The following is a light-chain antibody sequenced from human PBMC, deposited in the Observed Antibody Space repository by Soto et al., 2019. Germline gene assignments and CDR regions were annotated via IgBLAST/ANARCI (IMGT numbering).Light chain of an antibody. CDR1: QDISNY. V-gene: IGKV1-33*01. CDR3: QQYDNLLMYT. Sequence: DIQMTQSPSSLSASVGDRVTITCQASQDISNYLNWYQQKPGKAPKLLIYDASNLETGVPSRFSGSGSGTYFTFTISSLQPEDIATYYCQQYDNLLMYTFGQGTKLEIK. J-gene: IGKJ2*01. CDR2: DAS.